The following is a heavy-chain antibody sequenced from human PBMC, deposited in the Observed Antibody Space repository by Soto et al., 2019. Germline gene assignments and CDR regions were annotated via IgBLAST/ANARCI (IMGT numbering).Heavy chain of an antibody. CDR3: ARCSGWYGQCYFDC. Sequence: DVQLVETGGGLIQPGGSLRLSCAATGFIVSASYMSWVRQAPGKGLEWVSVIYSDGRTYYADSVKGRFTISRDNSKNTLYLQRYSLSAEDTAVYYCARCSGWYGQCYFDCWGQGTLVTVSS. CDR1: GFIVSASY. D-gene: IGHD6-13*01. V-gene: IGHV3-53*02. CDR2: IYSDGRT. J-gene: IGHJ4*02.